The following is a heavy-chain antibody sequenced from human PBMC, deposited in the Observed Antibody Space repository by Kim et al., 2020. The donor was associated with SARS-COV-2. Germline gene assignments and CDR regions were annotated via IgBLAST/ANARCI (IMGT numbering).Heavy chain of an antibody. J-gene: IGHJ2*01. Sequence: SETLSLTCTVSGGSISSSSYYWGWIRQPPGKGLEWIGSIYYSGSTYYNPSLKSRVTISVDTSKNQFSLKLSSVTAADTAVYYCARRFDNDYGGNWPPLRDWYFDLWGRGTLVTVSS. CDR2: IYYSGST. CDR3: ARRFDNDYGGNWPPLRDWYFDL. V-gene: IGHV4-39*01. CDR1: GGSISSSSYY. D-gene: IGHD4-17*01.